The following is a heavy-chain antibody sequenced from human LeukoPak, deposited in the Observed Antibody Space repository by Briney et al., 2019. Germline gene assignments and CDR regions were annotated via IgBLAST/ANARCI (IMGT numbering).Heavy chain of an antibody. CDR3: AELGITMIGGV. J-gene: IGHJ6*04. CDR2: ISSSGGNT. V-gene: IGHV3-23*01. D-gene: IGHD3-10*02. CDR1: GFTFSSYA. Sequence: GGSLRLSCAASGFTFSSYAMSWVRQAPGKGLEWVSAISSSGGNTYYADSVKGRFTTSRDSSKNTLYLQMNSLRAEDTAVYYCAELGITMIGGVWGKGTTVTISS.